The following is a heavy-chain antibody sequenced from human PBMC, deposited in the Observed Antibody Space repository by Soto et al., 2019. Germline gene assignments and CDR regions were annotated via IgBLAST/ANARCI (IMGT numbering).Heavy chain of an antibody. CDR2: IWYDGSNK. D-gene: IGHD1-26*01. Sequence: GGCLGLSCAASGFRLRSYGVHWVRQAPGKGLEWVAVIWYDGSNKYYADSVKGRFTISRDNSKNTLYLQMNSLRAEDTAVYYCARDGKLLDYWGQGTLVTVSS. CDR3: ARDGKLLDY. V-gene: IGHV3-33*01. J-gene: IGHJ4*02. CDR1: GFRLRSYG.